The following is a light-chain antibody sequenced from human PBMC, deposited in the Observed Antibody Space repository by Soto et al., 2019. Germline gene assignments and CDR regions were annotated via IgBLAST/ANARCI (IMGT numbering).Light chain of an antibody. Sequence: DIQMTQSPSSLSASVGDRVTITCQASQDISNSLNWYQQRPGKAPNLLIYDASNLETGVPSRFSGSGSGTRFTLTISSLQPDDFATYYCQHYNSYSEAFGQGTKVDIK. J-gene: IGKJ1*01. CDR1: QDISNS. V-gene: IGKV1-33*01. CDR3: QHYNSYSEA. CDR2: DAS.